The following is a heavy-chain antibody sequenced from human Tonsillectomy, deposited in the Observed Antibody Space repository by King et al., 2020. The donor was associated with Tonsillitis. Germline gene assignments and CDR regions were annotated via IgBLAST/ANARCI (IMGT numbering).Heavy chain of an antibody. CDR1: GFIVSRHY. V-gene: IGHV3-53*01. Sequence: VQLVESGGGLMQPGGSLRLSCAASGFIVSRHYISWVRQAPGKGLEWVSISYSSGTTFYADSVKGRFTISRDNAKNTLFLQMKDVRVEDTAVYYCARGNWNDVFDYWGQGTPVTVSS. CDR2: SYSSGTT. CDR3: ARGNWNDVFDY. J-gene: IGHJ4*02. D-gene: IGHD1-1*01.